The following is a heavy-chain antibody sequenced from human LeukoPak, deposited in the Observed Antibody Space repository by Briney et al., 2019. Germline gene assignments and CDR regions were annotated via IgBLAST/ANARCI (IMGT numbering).Heavy chain of an antibody. CDR2: INHSGST. Sequence: PSETLSLTCAVYGGSFSGYYWSWIRQPPGRGLEWIGEINHSGSTNYNPSLKSRVTISVDTSKNQFSLKLSSVTAADTAVYYCARGHYDFWSGYYTGGYYFDYWGQGTLVTVSS. D-gene: IGHD3-3*01. V-gene: IGHV4-34*01. CDR1: GGSFSGYY. J-gene: IGHJ4*02. CDR3: ARGHYDFWSGYYTGGYYFDY.